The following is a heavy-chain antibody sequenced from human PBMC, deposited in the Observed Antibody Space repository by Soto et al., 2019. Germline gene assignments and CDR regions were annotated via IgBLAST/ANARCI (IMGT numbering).Heavy chain of an antibody. Sequence: GASVKVSCKASGYTFTSYGISWVRQAPGQGLEWMGWISAYNGNTNYAQKLQGRVTMTTDTSTSTAYMELRSLRSDDTAVYYCARDELPSYYGSGSYLVDNWFDPWGQGTLVTVSS. D-gene: IGHD3-10*01. CDR2: ISAYNGNT. CDR1: GYTFTSYG. V-gene: IGHV1-18*01. J-gene: IGHJ5*02. CDR3: ARDELPSYYGSGSYLVDNWFDP.